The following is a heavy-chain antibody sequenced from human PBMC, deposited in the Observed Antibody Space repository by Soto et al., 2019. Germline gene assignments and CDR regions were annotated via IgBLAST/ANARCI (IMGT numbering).Heavy chain of an antibody. CDR2: ISYDGSNK. J-gene: IGHJ6*02. CDR3: ARDFLNYGDYDLSSYYYYYGMDV. D-gene: IGHD4-17*01. CDR1: GFTFSSYA. V-gene: IGHV3-30-3*01. Sequence: GESLKISCAASGFTFSSYAMHWVRQAPGKGLEWVAVISYDGSNKYYADSVKGRFTISRDNSKNTLYLQMNSLRAEDTAVYYCARDFLNYGDYDLSSYYYYYGMDVWGQGTTVTVSS.